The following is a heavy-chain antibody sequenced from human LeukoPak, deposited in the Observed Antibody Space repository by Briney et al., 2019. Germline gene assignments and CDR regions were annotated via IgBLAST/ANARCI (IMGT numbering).Heavy chain of an antibody. J-gene: IGHJ4*02. CDR2: IYHSGRT. CDR1: GYSISIAYY. CDR3: ARVRSTWWGDFDY. V-gene: IGHV4-38-2*02. Sequence: PSETLSLTCTVSGYSISIAYYWGWIRQPPGKGLEWIGSIYHSGRTYYNPSLKSRVTISLDTSKNQFSLKLSSVTAADTAVYYCARVRSTWWGDFDYWGQGTLVTVSS. D-gene: IGHD2-15*01.